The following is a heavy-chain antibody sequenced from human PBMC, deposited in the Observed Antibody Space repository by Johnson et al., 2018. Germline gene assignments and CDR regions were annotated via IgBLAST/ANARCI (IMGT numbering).Heavy chain of an antibody. CDR3: AREEHDSTGYYPEYFQY. J-gene: IGHJ1*01. CDR1: GFDLSDFG. Sequence: VQLLESGGGVIQPGRSLRVSCAAFGFDLSDFGMHWLRQAPGKGPEWLALIWFDGTNQHYADSVKGRFTVSRDSSKNTVFLQMSSLSPEDTAVYYCAREEHDSTGYYPEYFQYWGQGTLVTVSS. D-gene: IGHD3-22*01. CDR2: IWFDGTNQ. V-gene: IGHV3-33*01.